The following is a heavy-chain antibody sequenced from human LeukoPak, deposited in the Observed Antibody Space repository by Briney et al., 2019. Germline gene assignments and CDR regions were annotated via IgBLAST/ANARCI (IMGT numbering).Heavy chain of an antibody. CDR1: GGSISSGSYY. D-gene: IGHD5-18*01. CDR2: IYRSGST. V-gene: IGHV4-61*09. J-gene: IGHJ4*02. Sequence: SETLSLTCTVSGGSISSGSYYWSWIRQPAGKRLEWIGHIYRSGSTNYNPSLKSRVTISVDTSKNQFSLKLSSVTAADTAVYYCARVQLWLYPFDYWGQGTLVTVSS. CDR3: ARVQLWLYPFDY.